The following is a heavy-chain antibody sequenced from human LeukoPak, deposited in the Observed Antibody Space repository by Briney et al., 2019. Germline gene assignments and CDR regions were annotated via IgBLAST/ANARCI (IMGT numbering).Heavy chain of an antibody. D-gene: IGHD4-17*01. Sequence: ASVKVSCKASGYTFTDYYIRWVRQAPGQGLEWMGWISPNSGGTKYAQKLQGRVTMTRDTSISTVYMELSRLRSDDTAVYYCARDYGDYGSHWDAFDIWGQGTMVTVSS. J-gene: IGHJ3*02. CDR3: ARDYGDYGSHWDAFDI. CDR2: ISPNSGGT. CDR1: GYTFTDYY. V-gene: IGHV1-2*02.